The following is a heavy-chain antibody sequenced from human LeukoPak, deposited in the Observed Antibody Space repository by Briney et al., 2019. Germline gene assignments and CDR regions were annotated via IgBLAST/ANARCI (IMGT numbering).Heavy chain of an antibody. V-gene: IGHV3-74*01. CDR2: TNTDGSST. CDR3: VPSDSSGLD. J-gene: IGHJ4*02. CDR1: GFTFSHYW. D-gene: IGHD3-22*01. Sequence: GGSLRLSCEASGFTFSHYWMHWVRQAPGKGLVWVSRTNTDGSSTNYMDSVKGRFTISRDNAKNTIYLQMNSPRAEDTAVYYCVPSDSSGLDWGQGTLVTVSP.